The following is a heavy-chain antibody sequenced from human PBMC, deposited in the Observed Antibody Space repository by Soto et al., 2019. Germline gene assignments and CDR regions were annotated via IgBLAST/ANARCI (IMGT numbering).Heavy chain of an antibody. CDR1: GYTFTGYY. D-gene: IGHD1-26*01. CDR2: INPNSGGT. J-gene: IGHJ4*02. CDR3: ARDNGSGSSSTFDY. Sequence: ASVTVSCKASGYTFTGYYMHWVRQAPGQGLEWTGWINPNSGGTNYAQKFQGWVTMTRDTSISTAYMELSRLRSDDTAVYYCARDNGSGSSSTFDYWGQGTLVTVSS. V-gene: IGHV1-2*04.